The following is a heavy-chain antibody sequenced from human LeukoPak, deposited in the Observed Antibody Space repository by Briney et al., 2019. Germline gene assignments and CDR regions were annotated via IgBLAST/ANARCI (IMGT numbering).Heavy chain of an antibody. CDR3: ARVGDMATFVGHYYYMDV. CDR2: ISWNSGSI. V-gene: IGHV3-64*02. CDR1: GFTFSSYE. J-gene: IGHJ6*03. D-gene: IGHD5-12*01. Sequence: PGGSLRLSCAASGFTFSSYEMNWVRQAPGKGLEWVSGISWNSGSIGYADSVKGRFTISRDNSKNTLYLQMGSLRAEDMAVYYCARVGDMATFVGHYYYMDVWGKGTTVTVSS.